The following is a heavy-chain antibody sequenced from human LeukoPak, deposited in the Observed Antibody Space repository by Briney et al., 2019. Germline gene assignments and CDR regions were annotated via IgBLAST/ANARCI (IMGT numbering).Heavy chain of an antibody. Sequence: GASVKVSCKASGYTFTSYYMHWVRQAPGQGLEWMGIINPSGGSTSYAQKFQGRVTMTRDTSTSTVYMELSSLRSEDTAVYYRAREPRIVVVPVQPIYGMDVWGQGTTVTVSS. CDR2: INPSGGST. D-gene: IGHD2-2*01. V-gene: IGHV1-46*01. J-gene: IGHJ6*02. CDR3: AREPRIVVVPVQPIYGMDV. CDR1: GYTFTSYY.